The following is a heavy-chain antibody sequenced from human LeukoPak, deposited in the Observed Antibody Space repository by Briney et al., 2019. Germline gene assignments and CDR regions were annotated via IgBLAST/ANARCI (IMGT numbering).Heavy chain of an antibody. CDR1: GGSISSYY. CDR3: ARDSDILTGNYYYGMDV. Sequence: SETLSLTCTVSGGSISSYYWSWIRQPPGKGLEWIGYIYYSGSTNYNPSLKSRVTISVDTSKNQFSLKLSSVTAAATAVYYCARDSDILTGNYYYGMDVWGQGTTVTVSS. D-gene: IGHD3-9*01. J-gene: IGHJ6*02. V-gene: IGHV4-59*01. CDR2: IYYSGST.